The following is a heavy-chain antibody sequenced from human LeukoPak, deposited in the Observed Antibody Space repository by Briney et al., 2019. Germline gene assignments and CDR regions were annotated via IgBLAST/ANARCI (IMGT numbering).Heavy chain of an antibody. CDR3: ARDSSSWYFGAYYYYGMDV. D-gene: IGHD6-13*01. V-gene: IGHV3-11*01. J-gene: IGHJ6*02. CDR2: ISSSGSTI. Sequence: KPGGSLRLSCAASGFTFSDYYMSWIRQAPGKGLEWGSYISSSGSTIYYADSVKGRFTISRDNAKSSLYLQMNSLRAEDTAVYYCARDSSSWYFGAYYYYGMDVWGQGTTVTVSS. CDR1: GFTFSDYY.